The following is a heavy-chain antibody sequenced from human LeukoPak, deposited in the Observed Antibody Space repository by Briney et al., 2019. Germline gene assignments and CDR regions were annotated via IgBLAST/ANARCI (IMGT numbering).Heavy chain of an antibody. CDR2: VNKDGSEK. J-gene: IGHJ6*02. V-gene: IGHV3-7*03. CDR1: GFTFDNYW. D-gene: IGHD1/OR15-1a*01. CDR3: ARNNDMDV. Sequence: GGSLRLSCAASGFTFDNYWMSWVRQAPGKGPEWVANVNKDGSEKYYVDSVKGRFTISRDTAKNSLYLQMNNLRAEDTALYYCARNNDMDVWGQGTTVIVSS.